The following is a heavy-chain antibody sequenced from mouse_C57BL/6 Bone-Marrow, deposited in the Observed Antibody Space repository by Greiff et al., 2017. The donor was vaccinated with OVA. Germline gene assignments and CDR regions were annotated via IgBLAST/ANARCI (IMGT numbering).Heavy chain of an antibody. CDR2: IDPSDSYT. V-gene: IGHV1-59*01. Sequence: VQLQQTGAELVRPGTSVKLSCKASGYTFTSYWMHWVKQRPGQGLEWIGVIDPSDSYTNYNQKFKGKATLTVDTSSSTAYMQLSSLTSEDSAVYYCARSDYDYDEYYFDYWGQGTTLTVSS. J-gene: IGHJ2*01. CDR3: ARSDYDYDEYYFDY. D-gene: IGHD2-4*01. CDR1: GYTFTSYW.